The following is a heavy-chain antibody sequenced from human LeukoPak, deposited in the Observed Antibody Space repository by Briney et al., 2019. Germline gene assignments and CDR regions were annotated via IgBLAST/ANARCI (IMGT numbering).Heavy chain of an antibody. Sequence: ASVKVSCKASGYTFTDYYIHWVRQAPGQGLEWMGWIVPKSGGTHYAQNFQGRVTMTRDTSINTAYLDLRSLRFDDTAVYYCARVWRCADGVCPDVFESWGQGTLVIVSS. CDR2: IVPKSGGT. J-gene: IGHJ4*02. V-gene: IGHV1-2*02. CDR1: GYTFTDYY. CDR3: ARVWRCADGVCPDVFES. D-gene: IGHD2-8*01.